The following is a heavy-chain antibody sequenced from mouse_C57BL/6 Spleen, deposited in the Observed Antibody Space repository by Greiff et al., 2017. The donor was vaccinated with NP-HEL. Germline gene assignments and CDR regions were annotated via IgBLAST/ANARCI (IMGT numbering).Heavy chain of an antibody. V-gene: IGHV1-82*01. CDR1: GYAFSSSW. CDR3: ADYYDYDGGAFAY. D-gene: IGHD2-4*01. J-gene: IGHJ3*01. CDR2: IYPGDGDT. Sequence: QVQLQQSGPELVKPGASVKISCKASGYAFSSSWMNWVKQRPGKGLEWIGRIYPGDGDTNYNGKFKGKATLTADKSSSTAYMQLSSLTSEDSAVYFCADYYDYDGGAFAYWGQGTLVTVSA.